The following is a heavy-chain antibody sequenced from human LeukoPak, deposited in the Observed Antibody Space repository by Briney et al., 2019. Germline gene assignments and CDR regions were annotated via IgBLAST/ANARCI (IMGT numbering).Heavy chain of an antibody. CDR1: GGSISSGSYY. V-gene: IGHV4-61*02. J-gene: IGHJ6*03. CDR2: IYTSGST. Sequence: PSQTLSLTCTVSGGSISSGSYYWSWIRQPAGKRLEWIGRIYTSGSTNYNPSLKSRVTISVNTSKNQFSLKLSSVTAADTAVYYCARDRDIAVAGTGYYYYYMDVWGKGTTVTVSS. CDR3: ARDRDIAVAGTGYYYYYMDV. D-gene: IGHD6-19*01.